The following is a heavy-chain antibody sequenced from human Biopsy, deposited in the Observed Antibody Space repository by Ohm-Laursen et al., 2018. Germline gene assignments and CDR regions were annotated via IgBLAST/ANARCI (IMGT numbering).Heavy chain of an antibody. J-gene: IGHJ1*01. CDR3: ATKLTGYFHH. D-gene: IGHD3-9*01. V-gene: IGHV1-69*06. CDR2: NIPILGTG. Sequence: SVKVSCKAPGGTFSNYGVNWVRQAPGQGLEWLGENIPILGTGNYAQKFQDRVTVAADTSTSTATMELRSLRSDDTAVYYCATKLTGYFHHWSQGTLVIVSS. CDR1: GGTFSNYG.